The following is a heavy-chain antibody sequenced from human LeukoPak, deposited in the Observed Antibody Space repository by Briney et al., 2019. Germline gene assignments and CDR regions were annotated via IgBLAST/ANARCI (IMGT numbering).Heavy chain of an antibody. Sequence: ASVKVSCKASGGTFSSYAISWVRQAPGQGLEWMGGIIPIFGTANYAQKFQGRVTITTDESTSTAYTELSSLRSEDTAVYYCARAEQAVSDAFDIWGQGTMVTVSS. J-gene: IGHJ3*02. CDR2: IIPIFGTA. CDR1: GGTFSSYA. D-gene: IGHD6-19*01. V-gene: IGHV1-69*05. CDR3: ARAEQAVSDAFDI.